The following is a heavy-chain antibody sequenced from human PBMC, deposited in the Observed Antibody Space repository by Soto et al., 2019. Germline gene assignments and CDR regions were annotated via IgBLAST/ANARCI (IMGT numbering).Heavy chain of an antibody. CDR3: ARDYLSSGYYERNHHYYYYGMDV. D-gene: IGHD3-22*01. CDR1: GFTFSSYW. Sequence: GGSLRLSCAASGFTFSSYWMHWVRQAPGKGLVWVSRINSDGSSTSYADSVKGRFTISRDNAKNTLYLQMNSLRAEDTAVYYCARDYLSSGYYERNHHYYYYGMDVWGQGTTVTVSS. V-gene: IGHV3-74*01. CDR2: INSDGSST. J-gene: IGHJ6*02.